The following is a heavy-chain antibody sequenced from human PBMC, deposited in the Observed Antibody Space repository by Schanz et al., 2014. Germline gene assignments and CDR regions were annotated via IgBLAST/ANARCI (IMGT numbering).Heavy chain of an antibody. V-gene: IGHV3-11*06. CDR2: ISPSSSYI. J-gene: IGHJ4*02. CDR3: ARDLNRCGGDCYSG. Sequence: QVQLVESGGGLVKPGGSLRLSCAASGFTFSDYYMTWVRQAPGRGLEWVSSISPSSSYIYYADSVKGRFTISRDNAKNSLYLQMNSLRAEDTAVYYCARDLNRCGGDCYSGWGQGTLVTVSS. CDR1: GFTFSDYY. D-gene: IGHD2-21*02.